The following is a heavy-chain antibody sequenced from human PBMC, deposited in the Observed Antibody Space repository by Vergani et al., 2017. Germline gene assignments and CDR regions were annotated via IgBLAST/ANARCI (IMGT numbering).Heavy chain of an antibody. CDR1: GFTFSGSA. Sequence: EVQLVESGGGLVHPGGSLNLSCAPSGFTFSGSAMPWVRQASGKGLEWVGRIRSKANSYATAYAASVKGRFTISRDDSKNTAYLQMNSLTTEDTAVYYCTRRGDYCDSSRWFDPWGQGTLVTVSS. CDR3: TRRGDYCDSSRWFDP. J-gene: IGHJ5*02. V-gene: IGHV3-73*02. CDR2: IRSKANSYAT. D-gene: IGHD3-22*01.